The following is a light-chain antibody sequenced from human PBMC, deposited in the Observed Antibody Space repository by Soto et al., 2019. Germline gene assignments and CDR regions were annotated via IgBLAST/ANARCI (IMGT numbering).Light chain of an antibody. Sequence: DIQMTQSPSTLSASVGDRVTITCRASQSISSWLAWYQQKLGRAPRLLIYDASSLESGVPSRFSGTGSGTDFTLTIGSLQPEDFATYYCQQVYSYPLTFGGGTKWIS. CDR3: QQVYSYPLT. CDR2: DAS. V-gene: IGKV1-5*01. CDR1: QSISSW. J-gene: IGKJ4*01.